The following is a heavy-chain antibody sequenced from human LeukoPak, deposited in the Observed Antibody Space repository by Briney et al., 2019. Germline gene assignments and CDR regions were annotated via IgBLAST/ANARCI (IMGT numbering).Heavy chain of an antibody. D-gene: IGHD6-19*01. CDR1: GFTFSSYA. Sequence: GGSLRLSCAASGFTFSSYAMSWVRQAPGKGLECISFIGASGGGTYYADSVKGRFTISRDNSKNTLYLQMNSLRAEDTAIYYCAKVTSRLSNAFDIWGQGTMVTVSS. J-gene: IGHJ3*02. CDR3: AKVTSRLSNAFDI. V-gene: IGHV3-23*01. CDR2: IGASGGGT.